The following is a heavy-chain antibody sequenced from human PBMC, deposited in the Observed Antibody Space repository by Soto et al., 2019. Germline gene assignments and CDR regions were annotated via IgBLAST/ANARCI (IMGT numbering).Heavy chain of an antibody. CDR3: ARDAFGYCSSTSCYMVSWFDP. Sequence: GESLKISCEASGYTFTNYWIGWVRQMPGTGLEWMGIIYPRDSDTRYSPSFQDQVTMSVDKSIGTAYLQWSSLRSEDTAVYYCARDAFGYCSSTSCYMVSWFDPWGQGTLVTVSS. CDR2: IYPRDSDT. V-gene: IGHV5-51*01. J-gene: IGHJ5*02. CDR1: GYTFTNYW. D-gene: IGHD2-2*02.